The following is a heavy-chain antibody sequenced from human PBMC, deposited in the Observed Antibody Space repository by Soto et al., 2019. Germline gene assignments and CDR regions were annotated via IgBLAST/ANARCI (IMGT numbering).Heavy chain of an antibody. V-gene: IGHV5-10-1*01. Sequence: GESLKISCKGSGYSFTSYWITWVRQMPGKGLEWMGRIDPSDSYTNYSPPFEGHVTISVDKSIGTAYLQWGSLKASDTAVYYCARHVGGSYLLFDHWGQGTLVTVSS. CDR1: GYSFTSYW. CDR2: IDPSDSYT. J-gene: IGHJ4*02. CDR3: ARHVGGSYLLFDH. D-gene: IGHD1-1*01.